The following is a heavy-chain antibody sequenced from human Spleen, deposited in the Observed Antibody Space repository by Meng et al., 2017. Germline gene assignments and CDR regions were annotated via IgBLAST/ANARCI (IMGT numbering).Heavy chain of an antibody. Sequence: GQLGQSGAEVKKPGAPVKVSCKASGYTFPAYWLHWVRRAPGQGLEWMGRINPKSGDTHYAQRFQGRVTMTGDTSISTAYMELSGLRSDDTAMYYCARDEDISAAGKLFGDYWGQGTLVTVSS. CDR1: GYTFPAYW. J-gene: IGHJ4*02. CDR2: INPKSGDT. V-gene: IGHV1-2*06. D-gene: IGHD6-25*01. CDR3: ARDEDISAAGKLFGDY.